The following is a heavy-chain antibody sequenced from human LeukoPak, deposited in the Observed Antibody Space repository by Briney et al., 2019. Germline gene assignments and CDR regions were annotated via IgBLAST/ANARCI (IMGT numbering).Heavy chain of an antibody. Sequence: GGSLRLSCAVSGFIFSNYRMQWVRQAPGKGLVWVSHINNDGSSRNYAESVKGRFTISRDNSKNTVSLQMSSLRAEDTAVYYCVKDLYKGDTSSWYYFDYWGQGTLVTVSS. CDR3: VKDLYKGDTSSWYYFDY. CDR1: GFIFSNYR. CDR2: INNDGSSR. D-gene: IGHD6-13*01. J-gene: IGHJ4*02. V-gene: IGHV3-74*01.